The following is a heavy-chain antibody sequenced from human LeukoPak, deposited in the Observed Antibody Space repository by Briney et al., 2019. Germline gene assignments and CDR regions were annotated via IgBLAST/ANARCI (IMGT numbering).Heavy chain of an antibody. CDR3: ARHPALQGYCSSTSCYAHYYHYYGMDV. J-gene: IGHJ6*04. Sequence: SVKVSCKASGGTFSSYAISWVRQAPGQGLEWMGGIIPIFGTANYAQKFQGRVTITADESTSTAYMELSSLRSEDTAVYYCARHPALQGYCSSTSCYAHYYHYYGMDVWGKGTTVTVSS. CDR2: IIPIFGTA. D-gene: IGHD2-2*01. CDR1: GGTFSSYA. V-gene: IGHV1-69*01.